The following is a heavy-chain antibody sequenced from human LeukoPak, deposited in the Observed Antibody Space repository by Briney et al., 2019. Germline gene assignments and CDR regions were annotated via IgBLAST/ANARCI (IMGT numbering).Heavy chain of an antibody. CDR3: SKLTSLASEL. CDR1: GFTFRLYV. Sequence: PGGSLRLSCAASGFTFRLYVMIWVRQAPGKGLEWVSSITADGGGTFYADSVRGRFTISRDNSQSALFLQMNSLRAEDTAVYYCSKLTSLASELWGQGTQVIVSS. V-gene: IGHV3-23*01. CDR2: ITADGGGT. D-gene: IGHD3-3*01. J-gene: IGHJ4*02.